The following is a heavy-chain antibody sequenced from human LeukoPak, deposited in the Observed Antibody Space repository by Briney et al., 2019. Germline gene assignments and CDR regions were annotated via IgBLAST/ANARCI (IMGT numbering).Heavy chain of an antibody. CDR1: GFIFSSYE. Sequence: TGGSLRLSCAASGFIFSSYEMNWVRQAPGKGLEWLSYISYTGSNKYYADSVKGRFTISRDNAKNSLYLQMNSLRAEDTAVYFCARVFVGENFDYWGRGTLVTVPS. CDR3: ARVFVGENFDY. J-gene: IGHJ4*02. D-gene: IGHD1-14*01. CDR2: ISYTGSNK. V-gene: IGHV3-48*03.